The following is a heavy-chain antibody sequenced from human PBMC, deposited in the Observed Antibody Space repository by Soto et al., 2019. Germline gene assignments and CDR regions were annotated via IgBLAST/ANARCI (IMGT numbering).Heavy chain of an antibody. D-gene: IGHD3-10*01. Sequence: EVQVVESGGGLVQPGRSLRLSCVASAFTFENYAMHWVRQAPGKGLEWVSGISWNSGSMDYADSVKGRFTISRDNAKNPLIRKRNGRGAEDTALFSGEKGGGGRNYYGSGVLDPWGQGTLVTVSS. CDR3: EKGGGGRNYYGSGVLDP. CDR1: AFTFENYA. J-gene: IGHJ5*02. CDR2: ISWNSGSM. V-gene: IGHV3-9*01.